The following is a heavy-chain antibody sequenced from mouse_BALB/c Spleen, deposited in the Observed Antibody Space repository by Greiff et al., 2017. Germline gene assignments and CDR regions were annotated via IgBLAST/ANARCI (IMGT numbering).Heavy chain of an antibody. CDR2: ISSGGSYT. Sequence: EVKLVESGGGLVKPGGSLKLSCAASGFTFSSYAMSWVRQTPEKSLEWVATISSGGSYTYYPDSVKGRFTISRDNAKNTLYLQMSSLRSEDTAMYYCARHKVYYDYDGAYWGQGTLVTVSA. J-gene: IGHJ3*01. V-gene: IGHV5-9-3*01. CDR1: GFTFSSYA. D-gene: IGHD2-4*01. CDR3: ARHKVYYDYDGAY.